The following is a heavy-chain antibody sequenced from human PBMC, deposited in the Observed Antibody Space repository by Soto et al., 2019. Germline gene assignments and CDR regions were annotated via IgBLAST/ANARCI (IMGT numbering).Heavy chain of an antibody. CDR1: GASVASRGNY. J-gene: IGHJ6*02. Sequence: QVQLKQSGPGQVKTSQTLTLTCTVTGASVASRGNYWSWVRQHPGKGLEWIAYKFHSGSPDYHPSLNIRDAMSVDTSQNQVSLKVASVTAADTAVYYCARGEDYYDSGLYGLDVWGQGTTVTVS. CDR3: ARGEDYYDSGLYGLDV. CDR2: KFHSGSP. D-gene: IGHD3-16*01. V-gene: IGHV4-31*03.